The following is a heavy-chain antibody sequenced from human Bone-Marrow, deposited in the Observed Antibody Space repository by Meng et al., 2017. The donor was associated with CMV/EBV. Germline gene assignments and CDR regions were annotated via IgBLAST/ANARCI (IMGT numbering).Heavy chain of an antibody. Sequence: GGSLRLSCAASGFIFDDYAMHWVRQAPGKGLEWVSGISWNSGSIGYADSVKGRFTISRDNAKNSLYLQMNSLRAEDTALYYCAKDSSWSLGSGMDVWGQGTTVTVSS. CDR1: GFIFDDYA. J-gene: IGHJ6*02. CDR3: AKDSSWSLGSGMDV. D-gene: IGHD3-10*01. CDR2: ISWNSGSI. V-gene: IGHV3-9*01.